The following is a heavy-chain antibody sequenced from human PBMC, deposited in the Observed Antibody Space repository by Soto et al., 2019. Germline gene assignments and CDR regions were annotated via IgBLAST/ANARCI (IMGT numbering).Heavy chain of an antibody. Sequence: PSETLSLTYTVSGGSISSYYWSWIRQPPGKGLEWIGYIYYSGSTNYNPSLKSRVTISVDTSKKQFSLKLSSVPAADTAVYYCATYWDGFDYWGQGTLVTVSS. J-gene: IGHJ4*02. CDR2: IYYSGST. D-gene: IGHD2-8*02. CDR3: ATYWDGFDY. CDR1: GGSISSYY. V-gene: IGHV4-59*01.